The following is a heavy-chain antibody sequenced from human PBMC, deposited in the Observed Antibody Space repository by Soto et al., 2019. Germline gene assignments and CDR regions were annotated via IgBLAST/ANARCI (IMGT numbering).Heavy chain of an antibody. CDR2: IGGDGEST. Sequence: EVQLLESGGGLVKPGGSLRLSCAASGFTFSRYAMSWVRQIPGKGLECVSAIGGDGESTHYADSVKGRFTISRDNSKNTLYLQCNSLRVEDTAVYYCAKVGGFDPWGQGTLVTVSS. CDR1: GFTFSRYA. V-gene: IGHV3-23*01. CDR3: AKVGGFDP. J-gene: IGHJ5*02. D-gene: IGHD4-17*01.